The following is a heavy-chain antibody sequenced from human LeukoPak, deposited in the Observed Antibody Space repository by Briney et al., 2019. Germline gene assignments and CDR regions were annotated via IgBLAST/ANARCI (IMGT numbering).Heavy chain of an antibody. CDR3: ARAPRMVYAIPGYYGMDV. Sequence: GGSLRLSCAASGFTFSSYAMHWVRQAPGKGLEYVSAISSNGGSTYYANSVKGRFAISRDNSKNTLYLQMGSLRAEDMAVYYCARAPRMVYAIPGYYGMDVWGQGTTVTVSS. CDR2: ISSNGGST. J-gene: IGHJ6*02. D-gene: IGHD2-8*01. CDR1: GFTFSSYA. V-gene: IGHV3-64*01.